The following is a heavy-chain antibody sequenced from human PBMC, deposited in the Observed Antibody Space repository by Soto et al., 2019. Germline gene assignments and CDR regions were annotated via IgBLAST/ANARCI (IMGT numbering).Heavy chain of an antibody. CDR1: GYTFTSYY. CDR3: ARSFEALGMDV. D-gene: IGHD3-16*01. J-gene: IGHJ6*02. V-gene: IGHV1-46*01. CDR2: INPSGGST. Sequence: ASVKVSFKASGYTFTSYYMHWGRQAPGQGLEWMGIINPSGGSTSYAQKFQGRVTMTRDTSTSTVYMELSSLRSEDTAVYYCARSFEALGMDVWGQGTTVTVSS.